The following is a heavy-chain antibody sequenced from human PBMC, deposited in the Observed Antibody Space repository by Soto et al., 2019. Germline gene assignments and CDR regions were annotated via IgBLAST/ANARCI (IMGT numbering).Heavy chain of an antibody. J-gene: IGHJ6*02. V-gene: IGHV5-51*01. CDR2: IYPGDSDT. Sequence: GGSLKISCKGSGYSFTSYWICWVRQMPGKGLEWMGIIYPGDSDTRYSPSFQGQVTISADKSISTAYLQWSSLKASDTAMYYCARLDNDYYYGMDVCGQGTTVTVS. CDR3: ARLDNDYYYGMDV. CDR1: GYSFTSYW. D-gene: IGHD1-20*01.